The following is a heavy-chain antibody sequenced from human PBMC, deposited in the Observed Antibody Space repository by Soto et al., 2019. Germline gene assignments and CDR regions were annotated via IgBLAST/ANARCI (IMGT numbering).Heavy chain of an antibody. Sequence: SETLSLTCAVYGGSFSGYYWSWIRQPPGKGLEWIGEINHSGSTNYNPSLKSRVTISVDTSKNQFSLKLSSVTAADTAVYYCARGPITMVRGVIKKAFDIWGQGTMVTVSS. D-gene: IGHD3-10*01. CDR1: GGSFSGYY. J-gene: IGHJ3*02. V-gene: IGHV4-34*01. CDR2: INHSGST. CDR3: ARGPITMVRGVIKKAFDI.